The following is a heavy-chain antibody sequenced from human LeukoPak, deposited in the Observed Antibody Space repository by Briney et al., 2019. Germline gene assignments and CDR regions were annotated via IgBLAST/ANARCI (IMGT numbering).Heavy chain of an antibody. CDR3: ASRGGLRGGGKGGFDY. D-gene: IGHD1-26*01. Sequence: GGSLRLSCAASGFTFSSYWMSWVRQAPGKGLEWVANIKQDGSEKYYVDSVKGRFTISRDNSKNSLYLQMNSLRAEDTAVYYCASRGGLRGGGKGGFDYWGQGTLVTVSS. CDR1: GFTFSSYW. CDR2: IKQDGSEK. J-gene: IGHJ4*02. V-gene: IGHV3-7*01.